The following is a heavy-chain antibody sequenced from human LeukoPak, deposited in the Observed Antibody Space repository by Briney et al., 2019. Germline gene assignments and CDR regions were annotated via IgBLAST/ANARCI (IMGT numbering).Heavy chain of an antibody. J-gene: IGHJ6*02. CDR2: IYYSGST. D-gene: IGHD6-19*01. CDR1: GGSISSGSYY. CDR3: ASWGSSGWYYYYYGMDV. V-gene: IGHV4-31*03. Sequence: PSETLSLTCTVSGGSISSGSYYWSWIRQHPGKGLEWIGYIYYSGSTYYNPSLKGRVTISVDTSKNQFSLKLSSVTAADTAVYYCASWGSSGWYYYYYGMDVWGQGTTVTVSS.